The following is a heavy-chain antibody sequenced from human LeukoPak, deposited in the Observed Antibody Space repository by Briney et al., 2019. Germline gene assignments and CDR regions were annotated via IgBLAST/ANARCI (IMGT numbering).Heavy chain of an antibody. V-gene: IGHV4-4*07. CDR3: ASVEMATMGYYFDY. CDR2: IYTSGST. Sequence: SETLSLTCTVSGGSISSYYWSWIRQPAGKGLEWIGRIYTSGSTNYNPSLKSRVTIPVDTSKNQFSLKLSSVTAADTAVYYCASVEMATMGYYFDYWGQGTLVTVSS. J-gene: IGHJ4*02. CDR1: GGSISSYY. D-gene: IGHD5-24*01.